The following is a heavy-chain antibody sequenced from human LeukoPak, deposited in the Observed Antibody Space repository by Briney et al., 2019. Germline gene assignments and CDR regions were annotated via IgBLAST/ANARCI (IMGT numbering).Heavy chain of an antibody. J-gene: IGHJ4*02. CDR3: ARLKLLWSNYFDY. CDR2: IKQDGSEK. V-gene: IGHV3-7*01. CDR1: GFTFSGHY. Sequence: GGSLRLSCAASGFTFSGHYMDWVRQAPGKGLEWVANIKQDGSEKYYVDSVKGRFTISRDNAKNSLYLQMNSLRAEDTAVYYCARLKLLWSNYFDYWGQGTLVTVSS. D-gene: IGHD2-2*01.